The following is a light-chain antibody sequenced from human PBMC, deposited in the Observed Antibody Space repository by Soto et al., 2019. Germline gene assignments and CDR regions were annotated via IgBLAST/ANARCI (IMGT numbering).Light chain of an antibody. CDR1: QGITSY. CDR3: QQLYSHPLT. Sequence: IHFTKSPSSLSASVGDRVTITCRASQGITSYLAWYQQRPGKAPRLLIYSASTLQSGVPSRFSGSGYGTDFSLTISNLQPEDFATYYCQQLYSHPLTFGGGTIVDI. J-gene: IGKJ4*01. CDR2: SAS. V-gene: IGKV1-9*01.